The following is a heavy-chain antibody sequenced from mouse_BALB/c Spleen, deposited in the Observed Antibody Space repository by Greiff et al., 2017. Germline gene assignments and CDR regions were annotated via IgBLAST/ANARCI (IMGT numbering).Heavy chain of an antibody. J-gene: IGHJ3*01. V-gene: IGHV5-9-4*01. CDR1: GFTFSSYA. D-gene: IGHD1-1*01. Sequence: EVKLVESGGGLVKPGGSLKLSCAASGFTFSSYAMSWVRQSPEKRLEWVAEISSGGSYTYYPDTVTGRFTISRDNAKNTLYLEMSSLRSEDTAMYYCARDYGSRRGFAYWGQGTLVTVSA. CDR3: ARDYGSRRGFAY. CDR2: ISSGGSYT.